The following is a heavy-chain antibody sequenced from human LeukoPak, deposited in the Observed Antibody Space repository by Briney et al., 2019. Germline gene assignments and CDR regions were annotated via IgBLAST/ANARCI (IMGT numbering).Heavy chain of an antibody. CDR2: INHSGST. D-gene: IGHD3-16*02. V-gene: IGHV4-34*01. CDR3: ASLFNVRYYYYYMDV. Sequence: SETLSHTCAVYGGSFSGYYWSWIRQPPGKGLEWIGEINHSGSTNYNPSLKSRVTISVDTSKNQFSLKLSSVTAADTAVYYCASLFNVRYYYYYMDVWGKGTTVTVSS. J-gene: IGHJ6*03. CDR1: GGSFSGYY.